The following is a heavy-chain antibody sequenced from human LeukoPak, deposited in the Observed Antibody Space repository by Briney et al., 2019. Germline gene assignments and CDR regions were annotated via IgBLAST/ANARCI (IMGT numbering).Heavy chain of an antibody. CDR3: ARAPPYSSSWDYYYYYGMDV. CDR2: MNPNSGNT. CDR1: GYTFTSYD. V-gene: IGHV1-8*01. J-gene: IGHJ6*02. Sequence: GASVKVSCKASGYTFTSYDINWVRQATGQGLEWMGWMNPNSGNTGYAQKFQGRVTMTRNTSISTAYMELSSLRSEDTAVYYCARAPPYSSSWDYYYYYGMDVWGQGTTVTVSS. D-gene: IGHD6-13*01.